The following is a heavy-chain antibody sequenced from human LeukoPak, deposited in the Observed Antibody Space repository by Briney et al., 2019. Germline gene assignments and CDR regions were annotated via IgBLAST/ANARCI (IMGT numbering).Heavy chain of an antibody. Sequence: PGGALMIFCKGSGYIFTTYWIGWGRQVPGKRLEVMGNIYPGDSDTRYSPSFQGQVTISADKSINTAYLQWSSLKASDTAMYYCARQGGSSSKGYYYYYMDVWGKGTTVTVSS. V-gene: IGHV5-51*01. CDR3: ARQGGSSSKGYYYYYMDV. J-gene: IGHJ6*03. D-gene: IGHD6-6*01. CDR2: IYPGDSDT. CDR1: GYIFTTYW.